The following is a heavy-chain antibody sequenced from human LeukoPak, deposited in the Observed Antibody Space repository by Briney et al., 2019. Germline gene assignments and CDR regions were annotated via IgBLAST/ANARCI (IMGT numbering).Heavy chain of an antibody. V-gene: IGHV4-4*02. CDR1: GGSISSAYW. CDR2: IYHSGST. J-gene: IGHJ4*02. Sequence: SETLSLTCAVSGGSISSAYWWSWVRQPPGKGLEWIGEIYHSGSTNYNPSLKSRVTMSVDTSRNQFFLRLSSVTAADTAVYYCARFSEYSHSSVHYLDYWGQGTLVSVSS. D-gene: IGHD3-22*01. CDR3: ARFSEYSHSSVHYLDY.